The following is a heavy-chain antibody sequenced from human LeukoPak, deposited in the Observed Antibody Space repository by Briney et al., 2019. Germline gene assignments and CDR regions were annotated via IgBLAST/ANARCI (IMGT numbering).Heavy chain of an antibody. CDR2: INPNSGGT. CDR3: ARDLLEAVAGTGYYFDY. D-gene: IGHD6-19*01. CDR1: GYTFTGYY. J-gene: IGHJ4*02. V-gene: IGHV1-2*02. Sequence: ASVKVSCKASGYTFTGYYMHWVRQAPGQGLEWMGWINPNSGGTNYAQKFQGRVTMTRDTSISTAYMELSRLRSDDTAVYYCARDLLEAVAGTGYYFDYWGQGTLVTVSS.